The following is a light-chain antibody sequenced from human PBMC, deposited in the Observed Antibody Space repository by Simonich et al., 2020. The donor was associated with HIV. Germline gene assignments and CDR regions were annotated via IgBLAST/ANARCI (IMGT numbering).Light chain of an antibody. CDR1: QSVLYSFHSKNY. CDR2: WAS. J-gene: IGKJ1*01. Sequence: DIVMTQSPDSLAVSLGERATINCKSSQSVLYSFHSKNYLAWYQQKPGQPPKLLIYWASTRESGVPDRFSGSGSGTDFTLTISSLQAEDVAVYYCQQYYSTPQTFGQGTKVEIK. V-gene: IGKV4-1*01. CDR3: QQYYSTPQT.